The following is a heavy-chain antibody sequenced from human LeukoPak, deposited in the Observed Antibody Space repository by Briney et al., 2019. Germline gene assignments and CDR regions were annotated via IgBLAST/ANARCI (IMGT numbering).Heavy chain of an antibody. V-gene: IGHV4-38-2*02. D-gene: IGHD3-3*01. CDR1: GYSISSGYY. CDR3: ARGPDFWSP. J-gene: IGHJ5*02. CDR2: IYHSGST. Sequence: SETLSLTCTVSGYSISSGYYWGWIRQPPGKGLEWIGSIYHSGSTYYNPSLKSRVTISVDTSKNQFSLKLSSVTAADTAVYYCARGPDFWSPWGQGTLVTVSS.